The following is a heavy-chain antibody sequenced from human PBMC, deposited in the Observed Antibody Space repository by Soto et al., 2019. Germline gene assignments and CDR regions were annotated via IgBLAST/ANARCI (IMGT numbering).Heavy chain of an antibody. CDR3: LPGGGYCSGGSSALIWAFDI. CDR2: INAGNGNT. J-gene: IGHJ3*02. V-gene: IGHV1-3*01. D-gene: IGHD2-15*01. CDR1: GYTFTSYA. Sequence: ASVKVSCKASGYTFTSYAMHWVRQAPGQRLEWMGWINAGNGNTKYSQKFQGRVTITRDTSASTAYMELSSLRSEDTAVYYCLPGGGYCSGGSSALIWAFDIWGQGTMLTVSS.